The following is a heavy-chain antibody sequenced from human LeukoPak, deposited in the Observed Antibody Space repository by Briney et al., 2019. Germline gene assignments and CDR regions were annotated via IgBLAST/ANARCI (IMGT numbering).Heavy chain of an antibody. V-gene: IGHV4-4*02. CDR1: GGSISSSNW. D-gene: IGHD1-26*01. CDR2: IYHSGST. J-gene: IGHJ3*02. Sequence: PSETLSLTCAVSGGSISSSNWWSWVRQPPGKGLEWIGEIYHSGSTNYNPSLKCRVTISVDKSKNQFSLKLSSVTAADTAVYYCARGTVSGSYHYIDAFDIWGQGTMVTVSS. CDR3: ARGTVSGSYHYIDAFDI.